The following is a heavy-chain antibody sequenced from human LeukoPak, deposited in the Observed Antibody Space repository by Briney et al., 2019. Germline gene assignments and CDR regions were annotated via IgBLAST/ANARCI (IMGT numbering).Heavy chain of an antibody. CDR2: INPSGGST. D-gene: IGHD1-26*01. V-gene: IGHV1-46*01. Sequence: ASVKVSCKASGYTFTSYHMHWVRQAPGQGLEWMGIINPSGGSTSYAQKFQGRVTMTRDTSTSTVYMELSSLRSEDTAVYYCAREPAYSGSYWDYYGMDVWGQGTTVTVSS. J-gene: IGHJ6*02. CDR3: AREPAYSGSYWDYYGMDV. CDR1: GYTFTSYH.